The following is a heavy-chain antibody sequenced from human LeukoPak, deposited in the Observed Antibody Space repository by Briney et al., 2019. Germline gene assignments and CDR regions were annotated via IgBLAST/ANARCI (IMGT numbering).Heavy chain of an antibody. Sequence: SETLSLTCAVYGGSFSGYYWSWIRQPPGKGLEWIGEINHSGSTNYNPSLKSRVTISVDTSKNQFSLKLSSVTAGDTAVYYCARREYQLPPDYWGQGTLVTVSS. J-gene: IGHJ4*02. CDR1: GGSFSGYY. CDR3: ARREYQLPPDY. V-gene: IGHV4-34*01. CDR2: INHSGST. D-gene: IGHD2-2*01.